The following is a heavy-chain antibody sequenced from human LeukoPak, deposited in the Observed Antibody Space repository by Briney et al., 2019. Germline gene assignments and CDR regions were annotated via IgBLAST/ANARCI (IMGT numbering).Heavy chain of an antibody. J-gene: IGHJ4*02. Sequence: GGSLRLSCAPSGFTFSTYGMHWVRQAPGKGLQWVAFIRYDGSSKYYADSVEGRFTISRDNSKNTLYLEMNRLRAEDTAVYYCARVLDYGDYGGFDYWGQGTLVTVSS. D-gene: IGHD4-17*01. CDR1: GFTFSTYG. CDR2: IRYDGSSK. V-gene: IGHV3-30*02. CDR3: ARVLDYGDYGGFDY.